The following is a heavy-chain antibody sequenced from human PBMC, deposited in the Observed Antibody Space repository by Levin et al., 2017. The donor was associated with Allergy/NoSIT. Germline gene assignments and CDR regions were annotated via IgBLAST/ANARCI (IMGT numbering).Heavy chain of an antibody. CDR2: ITNNNGKT. Sequence: HAGGSLRLSCAASGFTISSFAMSWVRQAPGKGLEWVSAITNNNGKTYYADSVMGRFTISRDSSKNTLYLEMNSLRAEDTAVYYCAKDHPSTGWPAFEYWGQGTLVTVSS. J-gene: IGHJ4*02. CDR1: GFTISSFA. CDR3: AKDHPSTGWPAFEY. V-gene: IGHV3-23*01. D-gene: IGHD6-19*01.